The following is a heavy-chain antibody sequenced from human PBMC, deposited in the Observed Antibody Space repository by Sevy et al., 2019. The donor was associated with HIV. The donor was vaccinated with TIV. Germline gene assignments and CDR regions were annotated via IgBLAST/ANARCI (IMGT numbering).Heavy chain of an antibody. D-gene: IGHD3-3*01. J-gene: IGHJ4*02. CDR2: IKTDNGYT. V-gene: IGHV1-3*04. Sequence: ASVKVSCKASGYTFTSYAIHWVCQAPGQRLEWMGWIKTDNGYTKYSQNFQDRVSITSDTSASTAYMELRSLRSEDTAIYFCARGKGGIFGVVIGQFDHWGQGALVTVSS. CDR1: GYTFTSYA. CDR3: ARGKGGIFGVVIGQFDH.